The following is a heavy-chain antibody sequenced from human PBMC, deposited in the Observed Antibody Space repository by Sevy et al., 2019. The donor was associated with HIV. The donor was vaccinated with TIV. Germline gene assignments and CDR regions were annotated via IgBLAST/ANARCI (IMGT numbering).Heavy chain of an antibody. Sequence: SETLSITCTVSGGSISSSSFYWGWIRQSPGKGLEWIGSIYYRGDTYYNPSLKSRITMSVDTSKNQFSLKVTSVTAGVTAMYYCARRRSTHYHFDYWGRGTLVTVSS. J-gene: IGHJ4*02. CDR2: IYYRGDT. D-gene: IGHD2-15*01. CDR1: GGSISSSSFY. CDR3: ARRRSTHYHFDY. V-gene: IGHV4-39*01.